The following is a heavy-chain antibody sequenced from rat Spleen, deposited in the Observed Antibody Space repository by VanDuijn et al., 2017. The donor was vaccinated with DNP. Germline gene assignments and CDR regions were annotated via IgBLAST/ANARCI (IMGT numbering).Heavy chain of an antibody. CDR3: ATQGLRYPDY. CDR2: ITTSGGAT. CDR1: GFIFSDYA. J-gene: IGHJ2*01. Sequence: EVQLVESGGGLVQPGRSLKLSCVASGFIFSDYAMAWVRQAPTKGLEWVATITTSGGATYYRDSVKGRFTISRDYAKSTLYLQMDSLRSEDTATYYCATQGLRYPDYWGQGVMVTVSS. D-gene: IGHD1-11*01. V-gene: IGHV5-25*01.